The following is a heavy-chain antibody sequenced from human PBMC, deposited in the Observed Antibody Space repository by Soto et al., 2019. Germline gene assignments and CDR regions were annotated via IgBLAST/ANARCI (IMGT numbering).Heavy chain of an antibody. D-gene: IGHD2-21*01. CDR1: GDSLSTYY. Sequence: QVHLQEPGPRLVRPSETLSLTCNVSGDSLSTYYWSWIRQPAGKGLEWIGRIYASGSTNYNPSLKCRVSMSVDTSKKQFALKVISVTAADTAMYYCARSAIPRGGWFRPWGQGVLVTVSS. J-gene: IGHJ5*02. V-gene: IGHV4-4*07. CDR2: IYASGST. CDR3: ARSAIPRGGWFRP.